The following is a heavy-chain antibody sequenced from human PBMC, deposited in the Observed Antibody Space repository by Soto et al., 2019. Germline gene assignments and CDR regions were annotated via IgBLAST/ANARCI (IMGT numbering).Heavy chain of an antibody. V-gene: IGHV1-8*01. Sequence: QVQLVQSGAEVKKPGASVKVSCKASGYPFSSYDINWVRQATGQGLEWMGWMSPHSDKTGYAQKVQGRVTMTWNTSISTAYMELTSLTSEDTAVYYCARPLYDYIWGSLSGYAFDIWGQGTMVTVSS. CDR2: MSPHSDKT. CDR1: GYPFSSYD. CDR3: ARPLYDYIWGSLSGYAFDI. D-gene: IGHD3-16*01. J-gene: IGHJ3*02.